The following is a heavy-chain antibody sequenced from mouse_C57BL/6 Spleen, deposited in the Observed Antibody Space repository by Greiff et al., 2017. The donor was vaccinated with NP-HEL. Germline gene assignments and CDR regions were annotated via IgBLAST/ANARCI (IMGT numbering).Heavy chain of an antibody. CDR1: GFNIKDDY. CDR3: TTPYYSNYGWYFDV. CDR2: IDPENGDT. V-gene: IGHV14-4*01. J-gene: IGHJ1*03. Sequence: VQLQQSGAELVRPGASVKLSCTASGFNIKDDYMHWVKQRPEQGLEWIGWIDPENGDTEYASKFQGKATITADTPSNTAYLQLSSLTSEDTAVYYGTTPYYSNYGWYFDVWGTGTTVTVSS. D-gene: IGHD2-5*01.